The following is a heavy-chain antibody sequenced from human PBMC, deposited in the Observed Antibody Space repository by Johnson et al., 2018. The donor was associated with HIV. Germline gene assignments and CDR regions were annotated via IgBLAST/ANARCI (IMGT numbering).Heavy chain of an antibody. CDR1: GFTFDDYA. Sequence: LLVESGVGLVQPGRSLRLSCAASGFTFDDYAMHWVRQAPGKGLEWVSGISWNSASIGYVDSVKGRFTISRDNSKNTLYLQMNSLRAEDTAVYYCARGGDDAFDIWGQGTMVTVSS. V-gene: IGHV3-9*01. CDR2: ISWNSASI. J-gene: IGHJ3*02. D-gene: IGHD7-27*01. CDR3: ARGGDDAFDI.